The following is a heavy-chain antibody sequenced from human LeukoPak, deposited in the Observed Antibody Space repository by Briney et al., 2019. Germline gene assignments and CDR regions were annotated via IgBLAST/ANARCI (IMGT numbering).Heavy chain of an antibody. CDR3: ARDRADYSSSDY. CDR2: IIPILGIA. V-gene: IGHV1-69*04. CDR1: GYTFTGYY. Sequence: SVKVSCKASGYTFTGYYMHWVRQAPGQGLEWMGRIIPILGIANYAQKFQGRVTITADKSTSTAYMELSSLRSEDTAVYHCARDRADYSSSDYWGQGTLVTVSS. J-gene: IGHJ4*02. D-gene: IGHD6-6*01.